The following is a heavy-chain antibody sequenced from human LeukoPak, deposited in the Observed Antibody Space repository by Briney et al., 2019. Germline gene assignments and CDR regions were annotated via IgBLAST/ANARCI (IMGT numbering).Heavy chain of an antibody. CDR1: GFTVSSNY. Sequence: AGGSLRLSCAVSGFTVSSNYMSWVRQAPGKGLEWVSVMYSGGSTYYADSVKGRFTISRDNSKNTLYLQMNSLRAEDTAVYYCASTSMVRGVIGYYYYGMDVWGQGTTVTVSS. CDR3: ASTSMVRGVIGYYYYGMDV. V-gene: IGHV3-53*01. D-gene: IGHD3-10*01. J-gene: IGHJ6*02. CDR2: MYSGGST.